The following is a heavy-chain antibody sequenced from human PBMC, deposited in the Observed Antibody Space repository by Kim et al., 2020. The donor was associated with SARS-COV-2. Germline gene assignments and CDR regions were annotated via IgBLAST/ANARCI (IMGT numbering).Heavy chain of an antibody. CDR3: TRGTTDAPGLAD. V-gene: IGHV3-74*03. CDR2: ITSATSSE. Sequence: GGSLRLSCAASGFTFSSYSMHWVRQAPGKGLVWVPLITSATSSETDAAPVRGRFTTPRDNAKTTMYLQLHSLGAEDTPDYSGTRGTTDAPGLADCGQGS. CDR1: GFTFSSYS. D-gene: IGHD1-7*01. J-gene: IGHJ1*01.